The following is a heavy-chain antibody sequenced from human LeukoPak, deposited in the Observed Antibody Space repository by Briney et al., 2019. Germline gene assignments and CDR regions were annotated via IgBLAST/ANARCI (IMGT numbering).Heavy chain of an antibody. CDR3: ARERGYYCSGGSCYFDY. J-gene: IGHJ4*02. CDR2: IYPGDSDT. Sequence: PGESLKISCKGSGYSFTNYWIGWVRQMPGKGLEWMGIIYPGDSDTRYSPSFQGQVTISADKSISTAYPQWSSLKASDTAMYYCARERGYYCSGGSCYFDYWGQGTLVTVSS. CDR1: GYSFTNYW. D-gene: IGHD2-15*01. V-gene: IGHV5-51*01.